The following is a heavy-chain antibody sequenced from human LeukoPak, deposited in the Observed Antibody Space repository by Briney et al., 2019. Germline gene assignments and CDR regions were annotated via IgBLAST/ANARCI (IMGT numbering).Heavy chain of an antibody. D-gene: IGHD3-16*01. Sequence: GASVKVSCKASGYTFNSYSINWVRQAPGQGLEWMGSINAYNGNTNYAQKVRGRVTMTTDTSTSTAYMELRSLRSDDTALYYCARDGFRGPSDYWGQGTLVTVSS. CDR3: ARDGFRGPSDY. V-gene: IGHV1-18*01. J-gene: IGHJ4*02. CDR1: GYTFNSYS. CDR2: INAYNGNT.